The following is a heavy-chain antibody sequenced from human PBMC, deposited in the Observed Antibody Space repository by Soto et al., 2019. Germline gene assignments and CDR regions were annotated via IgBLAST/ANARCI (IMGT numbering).Heavy chain of an antibody. CDR1: GGSISDFY. D-gene: IGHD3-3*01. CDR3: ARGGGYDFRSSQAPPIDV. Sequence: SETLSLTCNVSGGSISDFYWSWIRQSPGKRLEWIGYLYYTGSTNYNPALKSRVTISLDTSKNQFSLKVRSVTAADTAVYYCARGGGYDFRSSQAPPIDVWGQGTTVTFSS. J-gene: IGHJ6*02. V-gene: IGHV4-59*01. CDR2: LYYTGST.